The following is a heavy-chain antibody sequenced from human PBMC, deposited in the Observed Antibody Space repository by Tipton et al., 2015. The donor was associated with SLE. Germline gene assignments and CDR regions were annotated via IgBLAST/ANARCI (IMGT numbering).Heavy chain of an antibody. V-gene: IGHV4-38-2*02. D-gene: IGHD2-2*01. CDR1: GHSISSGFY. CDR3: ARDGYCSTSNCRTSGYMDV. Sequence: TLSLTCSVSGHSISSGFYWGWIRQSPGKGLEWIGNFYHRGTTYYNPSLKSRVTISADTSKNHLSLKLTSVTAADTAVYFCARDGYCSTSNCRTSGYMDVWGKGTMVNVSS. J-gene: IGHJ6*03. CDR2: FYHRGTT.